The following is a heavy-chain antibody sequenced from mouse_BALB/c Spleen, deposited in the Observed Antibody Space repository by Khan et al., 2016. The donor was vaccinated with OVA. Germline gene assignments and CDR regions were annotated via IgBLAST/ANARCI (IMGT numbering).Heavy chain of an antibody. CDR1: GFTFSTFA. Sequence: EVELVESGGGLAKPGGSLKLSCAASGFTFSTFAMPWVRQTPGMRLEWVTTINSDGDYTYYPDSVTGRFTVSGDNARNTLYLQMSSLRSEDTAMYYCARSPYGNFAYWGQGTLVTVSA. CDR2: INSDGDYT. D-gene: IGHD2-1*01. V-gene: IGHV5-9-3*01. J-gene: IGHJ3*01. CDR3: ARSPYGNFAY.